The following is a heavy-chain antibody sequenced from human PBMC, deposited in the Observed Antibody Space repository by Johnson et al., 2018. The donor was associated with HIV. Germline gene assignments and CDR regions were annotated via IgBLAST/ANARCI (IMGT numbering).Heavy chain of an antibody. D-gene: IGHD1-26*01. CDR1: GFTFSSYA. CDR3: ARTVGAKEQGAFDI. Sequence: QVQLVESGGGVVQPGRSLRLSCAASGFTFSSYAMHWVRQAPGKGLEWVAVISYDGINKYYADSVKGRFTISRDNSKNTLYLQMNSLRAEDTAVYYCARTVGAKEQGAFDIWGQGTMVTVSS. CDR2: ISYDGINK. J-gene: IGHJ3*02. V-gene: IGHV3-30*04.